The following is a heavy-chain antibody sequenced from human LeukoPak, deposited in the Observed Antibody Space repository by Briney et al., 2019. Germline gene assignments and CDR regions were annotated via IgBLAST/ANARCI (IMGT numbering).Heavy chain of an antibody. CDR2: TYSGGST. CDR1: GFTVSSNY. Sequence: GGSLRLSCAASGFTVSSNYMSWVRQAPGKGLEWVSVTYSGGSTYYADSVKGRFTISRDNSKNTLYLQMNSLRAEDTAVYYCARDTRGVRGGSPYYYGMDVWGKGTTVTVSS. V-gene: IGHV3-53*01. D-gene: IGHD3-10*01. CDR3: ARDTRGVRGGSPYYYGMDV. J-gene: IGHJ6*04.